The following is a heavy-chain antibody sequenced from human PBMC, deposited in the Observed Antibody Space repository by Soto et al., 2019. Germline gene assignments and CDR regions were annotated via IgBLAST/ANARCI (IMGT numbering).Heavy chain of an antibody. V-gene: IGHV4-4*02. CDR1: GGSMSSSNW. D-gene: IGHD1-26*01. CDR2: AHHSGRT. J-gene: IGHJ4*02. Sequence: QVQLQESGPGLVKPSGTLSLTCTVSGGSMSSSNWWNWVRQSPGKGLEWIGEAHHSGRTNYNPSLKSRVTISVDKSKNHFSLKLSSVTAADTAVYYCAGSAATGLDYWGQGTLVTVSS. CDR3: AGSAATGLDY.